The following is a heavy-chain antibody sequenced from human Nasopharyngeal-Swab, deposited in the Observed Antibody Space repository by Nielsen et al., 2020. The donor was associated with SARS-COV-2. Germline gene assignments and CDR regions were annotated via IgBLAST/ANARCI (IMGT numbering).Heavy chain of an antibody. J-gene: IGHJ4*02. V-gene: IGHV3-30*04. Sequence: GRPLRISCAAFGFTFSSYTIHWVRQAPGKGLEWVAVISYDASDKYYADSVKGRFTLSRDNSKNTFYLQMNRLRAEDTAVYYCARDRPHWGCDYWGQGTLVTVSS. D-gene: IGHD3-16*01. CDR1: GFTFSSYT. CDR2: ISYDASDK. CDR3: ARDRPHWGCDY.